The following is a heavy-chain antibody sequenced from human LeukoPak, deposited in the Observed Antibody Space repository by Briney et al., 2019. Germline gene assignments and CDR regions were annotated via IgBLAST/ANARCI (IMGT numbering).Heavy chain of an antibody. J-gene: IGHJ3*02. CDR2: ISAYNGNT. Sequence: ASVKVSCKASGYTFTSYGISWVRQAPGQGLEWMGWISAYNGNTNYAQKLQGRVTMTTDTSTSTAYMELRSLRSDDTAVYYCAREEIFSYCGDDCYSEGLSAFDIWGQGTMVTVSS. D-gene: IGHD2-21*02. CDR1: GYTFTSYG. V-gene: IGHV1-18*01. CDR3: AREEIFSYCGDDCYSEGLSAFDI.